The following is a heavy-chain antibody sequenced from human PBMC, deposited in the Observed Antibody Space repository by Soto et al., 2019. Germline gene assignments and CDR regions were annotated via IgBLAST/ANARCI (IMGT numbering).Heavy chain of an antibody. D-gene: IGHD2-2*02. V-gene: IGHV1-18*01. Sequence: ASVKVSCKASGYTFSTYGITWVRQAPGQGLDWMGWINPIKGDTNSSAIFQDRVTMTTDTSTRTAYMELRSLKSDDTAVYYCARVKVPAAILGAFDLWGQGTLVTVSS. CDR2: INPIKGDT. CDR1: GYTFSTYG. CDR3: ARVKVPAAILGAFDL. J-gene: IGHJ3*01.